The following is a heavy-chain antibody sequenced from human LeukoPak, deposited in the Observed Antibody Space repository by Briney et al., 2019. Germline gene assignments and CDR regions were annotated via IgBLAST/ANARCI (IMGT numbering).Heavy chain of an antibody. CDR3: AGETVGFDY. V-gene: IGHV4-30-2*01. D-gene: IGHD4-23*01. Sequence: SETLSLTCAVSGGSISSGGYSWSWIRQPPGKGLEWIGYIYHSGSTYYNPSLKGRVTISVDRSKNQFSLKLSSVTAADTAVYYCAGETVGFDYWGQGTLVTVSS. CDR2: IYHSGST. CDR1: GGSISSGGYS. J-gene: IGHJ4*02.